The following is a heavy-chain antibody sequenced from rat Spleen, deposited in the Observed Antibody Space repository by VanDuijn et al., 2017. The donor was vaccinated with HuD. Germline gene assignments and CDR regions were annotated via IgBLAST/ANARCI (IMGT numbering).Heavy chain of an antibody. CDR3: AKDPYGYTYPAFDY. V-gene: IGHV5-25*01. J-gene: IGHJ2*01. Sequence: EVQLVESGGGLVQPGRSMKLSCAASGFTFSHYDMAWVRQTPKKGLEWVASIISGGSNTYYPDSVKGRFTVSRDNAKSTLYLQMDSLRSEDTATYDCAKDPYGYTYPAFDYWGQGVMVTVSS. CDR2: IISGGSNT. D-gene: IGHD1-9*01. CDR1: GFTFSHYD.